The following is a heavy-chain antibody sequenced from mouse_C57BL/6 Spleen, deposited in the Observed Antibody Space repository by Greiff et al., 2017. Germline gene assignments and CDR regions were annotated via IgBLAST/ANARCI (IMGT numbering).Heavy chain of an antibody. J-gene: IGHJ3*01. D-gene: IGHD3-3*01. Sequence: QVHVKQPGAELVMPGASVKLSCKASGYTFTSYSMHWVKQRPGQGLEWIGEIDPCDSYTNYNQKFKGKSTLTVDKSSSTAYMQLSGLTSEDSAVYYCARGCEWFAYWGQGTLVTVSA. CDR3: ARGCEWFAY. V-gene: IGHV1-69*01. CDR1: GYTFTSYS. CDR2: IDPCDSYT.